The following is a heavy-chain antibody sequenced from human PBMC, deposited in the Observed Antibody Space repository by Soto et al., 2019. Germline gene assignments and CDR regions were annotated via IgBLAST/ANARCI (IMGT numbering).Heavy chain of an antibody. CDR3: AKEVYYDSSGYYFYGIGDAFDI. D-gene: IGHD3-22*01. V-gene: IGHV3-23*01. CDR2: ISGSGGST. CDR1: GFTFSSYA. J-gene: IGHJ3*02. Sequence: GGSLRLSCAASGFTFSSYAMSWVRQAPGKGLEWVSAISGSGGSTYYADSVKGRFTISRDNSKNTLYLQMNSLRAEDTAVYYCAKEVYYDSSGYYFYGIGDAFDIWGQGTMVTVSS.